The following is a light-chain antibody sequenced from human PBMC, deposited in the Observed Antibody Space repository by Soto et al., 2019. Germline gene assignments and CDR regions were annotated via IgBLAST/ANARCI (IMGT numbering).Light chain of an antibody. V-gene: IGLV2-14*01. CDR1: GSDVDFYNF. CDR3: SSSTLTSYA. Sequence: QSVLTQSASVSGSPGQSITISCPGTGSDVDFYNFVSWYQQHPGKAPKLIIYEVSNRSSGVSSRFSGSKSGNTASLTISGLRAEDEADYYCSSSTLTSYAFGTGTKVTVL. J-gene: IGLJ1*01. CDR2: EVS.